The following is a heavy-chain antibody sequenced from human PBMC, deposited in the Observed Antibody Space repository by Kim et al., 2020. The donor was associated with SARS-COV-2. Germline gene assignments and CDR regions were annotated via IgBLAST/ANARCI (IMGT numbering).Heavy chain of an antibody. D-gene: IGHD6-19*01. CDR3: VPVMYSSGWYGEGAYYYGMDV. CDR1: GYTFTSYA. J-gene: IGHJ6*02. CDR2: INAGNGNT. Sequence: ASVKVSCKASGYTFTSYAMHWVRQVPGQRLEWMGWINAGNGNTKYSQKFQGRVTITRDTSASTAYMELSSLRSEDTAVYYCVPVMYSSGWYGEGAYYYGMDVWGQGTTVTVSS. V-gene: IGHV1-3*01.